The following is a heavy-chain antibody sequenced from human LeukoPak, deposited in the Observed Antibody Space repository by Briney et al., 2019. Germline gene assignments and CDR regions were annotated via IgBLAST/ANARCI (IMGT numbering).Heavy chain of an antibody. V-gene: IGHV4-34*01. Sequence: PSETLSLTCAVYGGSFSGYYWSWIRQPPGKGLEWIGEINHSGSTNYNPSLKSRVTISVDTSKNQFSLKLSSVTAADTAVYYCARAQRTNTYGDHSRYKNWFDPWGQGTLVTVSS. CDR3: ARAQRTNTYGDHSRYKNWFDP. D-gene: IGHD4-17*01. J-gene: IGHJ5*02. CDR2: INHSGST. CDR1: GGSFSGYY.